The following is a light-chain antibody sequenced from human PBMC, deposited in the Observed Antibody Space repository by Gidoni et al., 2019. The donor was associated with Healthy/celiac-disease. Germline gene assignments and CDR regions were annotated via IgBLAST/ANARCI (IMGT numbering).Light chain of an antibody. J-gene: IGKJ4*01. Sequence: IVMTQSPATLSVSPGERATLSCRASQSVSSNLAWYQQKPGQAPRLLIYGASTRATGIPARFSGSESATEFTLTISSLQSEDFAVYYCQQYNNWPPLTFGGGTKVEIK. CDR3: QQYNNWPPLT. V-gene: IGKV3-15*01. CDR2: GAS. CDR1: QSVSSN.